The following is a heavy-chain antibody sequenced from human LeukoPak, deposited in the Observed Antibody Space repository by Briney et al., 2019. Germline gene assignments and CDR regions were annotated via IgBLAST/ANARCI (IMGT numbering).Heavy chain of an antibody. CDR2: ISSSSSYI. Sequence: GGSLRLSCAASGFTFSSYSMNWVRQAPGKGLEWVSSISSSSSYIYYADSVKGRFTISRDNAKNSLYLQMNSLRAEDTAVYYCVRGRERVAATNNWFDPWGQGTLVTVSS. J-gene: IGHJ5*02. CDR3: VRGRERVAATNNWFDP. D-gene: IGHD2-15*01. V-gene: IGHV3-21*01. CDR1: GFTFSSYS.